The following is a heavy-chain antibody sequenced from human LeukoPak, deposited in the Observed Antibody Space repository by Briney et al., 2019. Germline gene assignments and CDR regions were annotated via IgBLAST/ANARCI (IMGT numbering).Heavy chain of an antibody. J-gene: IGHJ5*02. D-gene: IGHD2-2*02. Sequence: SETLSLTCTVSGGSISSGSYYWSWIRQPAGKGLEWIGRIYTSGSTNYNPSLKSRVTISVDTSKNQFSLKLSSVTAADTAVYYCARGRGSCSSTSCYIRFDPWGQGTLVTVSS. CDR2: IYTSGST. CDR3: ARGRGSCSSTSCYIRFDP. CDR1: GGSISSGSYY. V-gene: IGHV4-61*02.